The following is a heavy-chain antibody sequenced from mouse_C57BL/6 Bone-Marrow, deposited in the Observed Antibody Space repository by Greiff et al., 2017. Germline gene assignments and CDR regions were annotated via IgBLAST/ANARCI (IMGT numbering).Heavy chain of an antibody. J-gene: IGHJ2*01. Sequence: QVQLQQSGAELVRPGSSVKLSCKASGYTFTGYWMDWVKQRPGQGLEWIGNIYPSDGETHYNQKFKDKATLTVDKSSSTAYMQLSSLTSEDSAVYYCARETAQAFDYWGQGTTLTVSS. CDR2: IYPSDGET. D-gene: IGHD3-2*02. CDR3: ARETAQAFDY. CDR1: GYTFTGYW. V-gene: IGHV1-61*01.